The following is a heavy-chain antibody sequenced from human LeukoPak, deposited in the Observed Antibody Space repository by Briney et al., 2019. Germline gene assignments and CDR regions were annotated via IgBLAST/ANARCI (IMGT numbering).Heavy chain of an antibody. D-gene: IGHD5-18*01. J-gene: IGHJ5*02. V-gene: IGHV3-48*04. CDR1: GFTLSSYN. CDR2: ISSSSNTI. Sequence: PGGSLRLSCAASGFTLSSYNMNWVRQAPGKGLEWVSYISSSSNTIYYADSVKGRFTISRDNAKNSLYLQMNSLRAEDAAVYYCARLYSYRFDPWGQGTLVTVSS. CDR3: ARLYSYRFDP.